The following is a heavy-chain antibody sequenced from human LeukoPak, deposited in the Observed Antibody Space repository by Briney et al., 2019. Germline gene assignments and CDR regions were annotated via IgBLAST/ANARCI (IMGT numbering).Heavy chain of an antibody. J-gene: IGHJ4*02. CDR3: AKDGHSNYYFDY. V-gene: IGHV3-30-3*01. Sequence: GGSLRLSCAASGFTFSSYAMHWVRQAPGKGLEWVAVISYDGSNKYYADSVKGRFTISRDNSKNTLYLQMNSLRAEDTAVYYCAKDGHSNYYFDYWGQGTLVTVSS. D-gene: IGHD4-11*01. CDR2: ISYDGSNK. CDR1: GFTFSSYA.